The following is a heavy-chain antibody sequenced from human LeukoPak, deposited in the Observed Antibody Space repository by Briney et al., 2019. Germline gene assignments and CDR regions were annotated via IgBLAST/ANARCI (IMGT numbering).Heavy chain of an antibody. CDR2: IYYSGSS. J-gene: IGHJ3*02. D-gene: IGHD2-15*01. Sequence: SETLSLTCTVSGGAISSSGYYWGWIHQPPGKGLEWIGSIYYSGSSYNNPSLKSRVTISVDTSKNQFSLKLRSVTAADTAVYYCARHRGYCSGAGCYSPRDGFDTWGQGTMVTVSS. V-gene: IGHV4-39*01. CDR1: GGAISSSGYY. CDR3: ARHRGYCSGAGCYSPRDGFDT.